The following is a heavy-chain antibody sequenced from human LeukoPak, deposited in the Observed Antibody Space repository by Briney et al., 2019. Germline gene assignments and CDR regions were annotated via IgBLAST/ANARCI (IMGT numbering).Heavy chain of an antibody. V-gene: IGHV3-73*01. CDR2: IRSKANSYAT. CDR3: TRRYYDSSGYYSFDY. D-gene: IGHD3-22*01. J-gene: IGHJ4*02. Sequence: PGGSLRLSCAASGFTFSGSATHWVRQASGKGLEWVGRIRSKANSYATAYAASVKGRFTISRDDSKNTAYLQMNSLKTEDTAVYYCTRRYYDSSGYYSFDYWGQGTLVTVSS. CDR1: GFTFSGSA.